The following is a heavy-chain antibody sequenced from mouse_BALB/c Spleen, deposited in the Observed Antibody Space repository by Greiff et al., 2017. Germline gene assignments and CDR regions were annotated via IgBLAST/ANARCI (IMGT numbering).Heavy chain of an antibody. V-gene: IGHV5-6-5*01. J-gene: IGHJ2*01. D-gene: IGHD1-1*01. CDR3: ARGGTTDYFDY. CDR1: GFTFSSYA. CDR2: ISSGGST. Sequence: EVMLVESGGGLVKPGGSLKLSCAASGFTFSSYAMSWVRQTPEKRLEWVASISSGGSTYYPDSVKGRFTISRDNARNILYLQMSSLRSEDTAMYYCARGGTTDYFDYWGQGTTLTVSS.